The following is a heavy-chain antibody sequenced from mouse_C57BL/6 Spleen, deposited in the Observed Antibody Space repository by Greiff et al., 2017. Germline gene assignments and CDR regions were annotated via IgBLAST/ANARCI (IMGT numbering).Heavy chain of an antibody. Sequence: QVQLQQPGAELVKPGASVKLSCKASGYTFTSYWMHWVKQRPGQGLEWIGMIHPNSGSTNYNEKFKSKATLTVDKSSSTAYMQLSSLTSEDSAVXYCARGTTVVAPGGFDVWGTGTTVTVSS. CDR3: ARGTTVVAPGGFDV. CDR2: IHPNSGST. V-gene: IGHV1-64*01. CDR1: GYTFTSYW. D-gene: IGHD1-1*01. J-gene: IGHJ1*03.